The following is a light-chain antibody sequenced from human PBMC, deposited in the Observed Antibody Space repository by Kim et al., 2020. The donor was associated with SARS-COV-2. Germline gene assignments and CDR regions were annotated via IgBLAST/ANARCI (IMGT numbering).Light chain of an antibody. V-gene: IGKV3-20*01. J-gene: IGKJ2*01. CDR1: QSVSRSF. CDR2: GAS. CDR3: QQYGSSPPFT. Sequence: SPWDRAPLAFRASQSVSRSFLAWYQHQPGQAPRLLIYGASNRPTGIPDRFSGSGSGTDFTLTISRLEPEDFAVYYCQQYGSSPPFTFGQGTKLEI.